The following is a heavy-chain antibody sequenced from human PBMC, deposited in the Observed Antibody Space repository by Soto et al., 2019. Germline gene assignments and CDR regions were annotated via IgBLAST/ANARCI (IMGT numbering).Heavy chain of an antibody. CDR3: ARNVLGSTSRPEWWYFDL. Sequence: EVQLLESGGGLVQPGGSLRLSCVGSGFTFSNYAMNWVRQTPGKGLEWVSTISGGGDKTFDADTVKGRFTISRDNSKNAVNLQMNSLRADDTAVYYCARNVLGSTSRPEWWYFDLWGRGTLVTVSS. CDR2: ISGGGDKT. J-gene: IGHJ2*01. D-gene: IGHD2-2*01. CDR1: GFTFSNYA. V-gene: IGHV3-23*01.